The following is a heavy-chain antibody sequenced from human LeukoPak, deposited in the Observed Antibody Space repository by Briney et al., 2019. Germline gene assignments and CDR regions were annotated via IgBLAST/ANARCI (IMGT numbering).Heavy chain of an antibody. V-gene: IGHV4-30-2*01. CDR2: FFHSGST. CDR1: GGSISSGGYS. CDR3: ARAVITVEDAFDI. D-gene: IGHD3-22*01. J-gene: IGHJ3*02. Sequence: SGTLSLTCAVSGGSISSGGYSWSWIRQPPGKGLEWIGYFFHSGSTYYNPSLKSRVTISVDWSKNQFSLKLSSVTAADTAVYYCARAVITVEDAFDIWGRGTMVTVSS.